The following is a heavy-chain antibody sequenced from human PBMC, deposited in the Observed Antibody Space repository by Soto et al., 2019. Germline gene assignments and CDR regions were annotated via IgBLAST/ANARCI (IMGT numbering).Heavy chain of an antibody. D-gene: IGHD1-26*01. V-gene: IGHV4-39*05. CDR1: GGSITSNRYR. CDR3: ATQEVGGSYVYTFEP. Sequence: PFETPSLPRNVSGGSITSNRYRWGWKRQPPWKGLEWIGSIYYSGSTYYNPSLKSRVTISVDTSKNQFSLKLSSVTAADTAVYYCATQEVGGSYVYTFEPRGQGTLVTVSS. CDR2: IYYSGST. J-gene: IGHJ5*02.